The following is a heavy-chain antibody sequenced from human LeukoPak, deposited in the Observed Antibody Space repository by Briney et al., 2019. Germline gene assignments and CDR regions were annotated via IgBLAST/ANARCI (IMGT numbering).Heavy chain of an antibody. Sequence: ASVKVSCKTSGYSLTDFYIHWVRQAPGQGLEWMGWINPNTGVTNYAQKFQGRVTVTTDTSISTDYMELSRLTSDDSAVYYCARVQPATMLDPWGQGTLVTVSS. CDR3: ARVQPATMLDP. CDR1: GYSLTDFY. D-gene: IGHD2-2*01. J-gene: IGHJ5*02. V-gene: IGHV1-2*02. CDR2: INPNTGVT.